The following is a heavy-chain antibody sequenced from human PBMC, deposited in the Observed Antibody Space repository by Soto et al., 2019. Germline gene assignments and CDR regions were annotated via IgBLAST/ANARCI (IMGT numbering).Heavy chain of an antibody. CDR1: YYLFSREV. J-gene: IGHJ6*02. Sequence: APVDMSCKHCYYLFSREVLGWVLKSNGEGLELMGGRNPNSGNTGYAQKFQGRVTMTRNTSISTAYMELSSLRSEDTAVYYCARASPKYGSGSYYKPNYYYYGMDVWGQGTTVTVSS. V-gene: IGHV1-8*01. CDR3: ARASPKYGSGSYYKPNYYYYGMDV. CDR2: RNPNSGNT. D-gene: IGHD3-10*01.